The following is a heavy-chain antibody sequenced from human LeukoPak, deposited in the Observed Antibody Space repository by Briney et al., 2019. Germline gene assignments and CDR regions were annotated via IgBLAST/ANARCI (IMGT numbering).Heavy chain of an antibody. CDR1: GFTFSTYG. D-gene: IGHD3-9*01. V-gene: IGHV3-48*04. CDR2: ISSSGSTI. J-gene: IGHJ4*02. Sequence: GGTLRLSCVASGFTFSTYGMSWVRQAPGKGLEWISYISSSGSTIYYADSVKGRFTISRDNAKNSLYLQMNSLRAEDTAVYYCARVLLYDILTGYYYFDYWGQGTLVTVSS. CDR3: ARVLLYDILTGYYYFDY.